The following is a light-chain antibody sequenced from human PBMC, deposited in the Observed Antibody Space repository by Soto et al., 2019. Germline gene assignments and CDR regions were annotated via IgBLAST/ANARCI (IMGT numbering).Light chain of an antibody. V-gene: IGKV1-5*01. Sequence: IQMTQYPSTMSASVGDRVTITCRASQSISSWLAWYQQKPGKAPKLLIYDASSLESGVPSRFSGSGSGTDFTLTISSLQPEDFATYYCQQSYSTPPELTFGGGTMVDVK. CDR3: QQSYSTPPELT. CDR1: QSISSW. CDR2: DAS. J-gene: IGKJ4*01.